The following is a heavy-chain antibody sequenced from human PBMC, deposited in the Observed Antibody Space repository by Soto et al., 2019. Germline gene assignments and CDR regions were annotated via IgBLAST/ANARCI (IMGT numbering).Heavy chain of an antibody. Sequence: QVKLVQSGTEVKKSGASVNVSCKAFGYTFTSYGFSWVRQVPGQGLEWLGWIGAFNGDTQYAQTMKGRLTVTTDTSTTTVHMELRSLTPADTAVYYCTREAGWQRMVPYDWGQGTLVTVS. J-gene: IGHJ4*02. V-gene: IGHV1-18*04. CDR3: TREAGWQRMVPYD. CDR1: GYTFTSYG. D-gene: IGHD6-25*01. CDR2: IGAFNGDT.